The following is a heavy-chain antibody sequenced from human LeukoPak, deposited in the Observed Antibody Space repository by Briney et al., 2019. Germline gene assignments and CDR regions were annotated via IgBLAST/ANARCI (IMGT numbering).Heavy chain of an antibody. J-gene: IGHJ3*02. CDR1: GFTFRSYS. V-gene: IGHV3-48*02. D-gene: IGHD3-22*01. Sequence: GGSLTLSCAASGFTFRSYSMHWVRQAPGKGLEWVSYISSTSSTIYYADSVKGRFTTSRDNAKNSLYLQMNSLRDEDTAVYYCARAAPYYYDSSGYSAFDSWGQGTMVTVSA. CDR3: ARAAPYYYDSSGYSAFDS. CDR2: ISSTSSTI.